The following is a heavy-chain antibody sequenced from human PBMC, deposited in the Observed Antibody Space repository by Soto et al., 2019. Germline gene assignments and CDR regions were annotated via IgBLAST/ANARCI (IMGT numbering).Heavy chain of an antibody. CDR3: ARDRLGLRLGELSFLDY. D-gene: IGHD3-16*02. CDR2: ISYDGSNK. V-gene: IGHV3-30-3*01. J-gene: IGHJ4*02. CDR1: GFTFSSYA. Sequence: GGSLRLSCAASGFTFSSYAMHWVRQAPGKGLEWVAVISYDGSNKYYADSVKGRFTISRDNSKNTLYLQMNSLRAEDTAVYYCARDRLGLRLGELSFLDYWGQGTLVTVSS.